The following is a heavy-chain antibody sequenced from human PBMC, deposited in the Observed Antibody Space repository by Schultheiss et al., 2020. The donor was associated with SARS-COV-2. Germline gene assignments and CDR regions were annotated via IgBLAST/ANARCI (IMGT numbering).Heavy chain of an antibody. D-gene: IGHD6-6*01. CDR1: GFTFSNYW. J-gene: IGHJ4*02. CDR2: ISPDGINT. CDR3: ARVRPGGLVPVY. Sequence: GGSLRLSCAASGFTFSNYWMHWVRQAPGKGLVWLSRISPDGINTNYADSVKGRFTISRDNSKNTLYLQMNSLRVEDTAVYYCARVRPGGLVPVYWGQGTLVTVSS. V-gene: IGHV3-74*01.